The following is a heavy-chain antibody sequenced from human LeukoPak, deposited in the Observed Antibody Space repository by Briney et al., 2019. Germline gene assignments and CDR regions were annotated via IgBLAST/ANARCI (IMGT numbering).Heavy chain of an antibody. J-gene: IGHJ6*02. V-gene: IGHV3-23*01. D-gene: IGHD2-2*01. CDR1: GFTFSSNA. Sequence: GASLRLSCAASGFTFSSNAMSWVRQAPGKGLEWVSAISGSGGSTYYADSVKGRFTISRDNSKNTLYLQMNSLRAEDTAVYYCAAEVPAAITYGMDVWGQGTTVTVSS. CDR2: ISGSGGST. CDR3: AAEVPAAITYGMDV.